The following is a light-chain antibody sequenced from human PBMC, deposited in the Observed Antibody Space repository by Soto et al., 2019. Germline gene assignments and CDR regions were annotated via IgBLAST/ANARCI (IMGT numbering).Light chain of an antibody. J-gene: IGKJ2*01. CDR3: QQRTNWRYT. CDR2: GAS. Sequence: EIVLTQSPGTLSLSPGERATLSCRASQSVSSSYLAWYQQKPGQAPRLLIYGASSRATGIPDRFSGSGSGTDFTLTISSLEPDDFAVYYCQQRTNWRYTFGQGTKVEVK. CDR1: QSVSSSY. V-gene: IGKV3D-20*02.